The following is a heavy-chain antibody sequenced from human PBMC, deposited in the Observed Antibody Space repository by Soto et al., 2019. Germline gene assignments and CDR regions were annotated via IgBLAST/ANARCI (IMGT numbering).Heavy chain of an antibody. CDR3: ERFSGRFDE. J-gene: IGHJ4*02. D-gene: IGHD1-26*01. CDR1: VFTFSGYW. CDR2: SSRDGSSI. Sequence: QPGGSLRLSCAASVFTFSGYWMHWVRQAPGKGLVWVSRSSRDGSSISYADSGKGRCSVSRDNGKNTLYLQMSSLRAEDTGVYYCERFSGRFDEWGQGTLVTVSS. V-gene: IGHV3-74*01.